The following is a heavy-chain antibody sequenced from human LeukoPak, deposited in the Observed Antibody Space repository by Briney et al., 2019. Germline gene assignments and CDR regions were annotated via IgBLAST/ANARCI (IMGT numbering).Heavy chain of an antibody. Sequence: PSETLSLTCTVSGGSISSSSYYWGWIRQPPGKGLEWIGSIYYSGSTYYNPSLKSRVTISVDTSKNQFSLKLSSVTAADTAVYYCARDLPVVPAAITRGSNWLDPWGQGTLVTVSS. D-gene: IGHD2-2*01. CDR3: ARDLPVVPAAITRGSNWLDP. CDR2: IYYSGST. CDR1: GGSISSSSYY. V-gene: IGHV4-39*07. J-gene: IGHJ5*02.